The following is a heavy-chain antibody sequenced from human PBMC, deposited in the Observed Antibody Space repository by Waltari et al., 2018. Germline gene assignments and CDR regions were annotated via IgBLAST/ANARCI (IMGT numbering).Heavy chain of an antibody. V-gene: IGHV1-2*02. CDR1: GYTFTGYY. CDR2: INPNSGGT. CDR3: ARDCSSTSCYSPAFDY. D-gene: IGHD2-2*02. J-gene: IGHJ4*02. Sequence: QVQLVQSGAEVKKPGASVKVSCKASGYTFTGYYMHWVRQAPGQGLEWMGWINPNSGGTNYAQKFQGRVTMTRDTSISTAYMELSRLRSDDTAVYYCARDCSSTSCYSPAFDYWGQGTLVTVSS.